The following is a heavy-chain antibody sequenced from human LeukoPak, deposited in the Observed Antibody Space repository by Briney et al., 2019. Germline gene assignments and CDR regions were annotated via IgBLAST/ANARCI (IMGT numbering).Heavy chain of an antibody. Sequence: RGSLRLSCAASGFTFSSYWMVWVRQTPGKGLVWVSDISGSGGSTYYADSVKGRFTISRDNSKNTLYLQMNSLRAEDTAVYYCAKVLTPYSSVVVRFDYWGQGTLVTVSS. CDR2: ISGSGGST. V-gene: IGHV3-23*01. D-gene: IGHD6-19*01. J-gene: IGHJ4*02. CDR3: AKVLTPYSSVVVRFDY. CDR1: GFTFSSYW.